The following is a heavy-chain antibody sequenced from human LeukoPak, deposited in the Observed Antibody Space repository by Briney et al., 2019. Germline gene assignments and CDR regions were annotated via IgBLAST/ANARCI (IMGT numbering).Heavy chain of an antibody. V-gene: IGHV3-23*01. CDR1: GFTFSSYA. CDR2: IRGSGGFT. Sequence: PGGSLRLSCAASGFTFSSYAMSWVRQAPGKGLEWASVIRGSGGFTYYADSVKGRFTTSRDNSKNTLNLQMNSLRAEDTAVYYCAKDPGQLLLHYSYYGMDVWGQGTTVTVSS. CDR3: AKDPGQLLLHYSYYGMDV. D-gene: IGHD2-15*01. J-gene: IGHJ6*02.